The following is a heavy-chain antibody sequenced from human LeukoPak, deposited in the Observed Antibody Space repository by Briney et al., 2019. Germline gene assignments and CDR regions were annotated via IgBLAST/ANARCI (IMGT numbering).Heavy chain of an antibody. CDR3: ARSGFDSPYGMAV. J-gene: IGHJ6*02. V-gene: IGHV1-8*01. CDR2: INANNGNT. Sequence: ASMKVSCKASGFTFTKYDINWVRQAPGQGPEWMGLINANNGNTDYKQNFQGRVIMTRSTSTSTAYLELHRLTFEDTAVYYCARSGFDSPYGMAVWGQGTTITVSS. CDR1: GFTFTKYD. D-gene: IGHD3-9*01.